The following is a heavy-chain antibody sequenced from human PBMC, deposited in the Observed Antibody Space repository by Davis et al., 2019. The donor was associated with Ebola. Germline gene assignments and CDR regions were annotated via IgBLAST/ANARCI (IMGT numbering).Heavy chain of an antibody. CDR1: GYTLSEFS. V-gene: IGHV1-24*01. CDR2: FDPEDGET. J-gene: IGHJ5*02. D-gene: IGHD4-11*01. Sequence: AASVKVSCKVFGYTLSEFSMHWVRQAPGKGLEWMGGFDPEDGETIYAQKFQGRVTMTEDTSTDTAYMELSRLRSEDTAVYFCARGPYSNYPFAGSFDPWGQGTLVTVSS. CDR3: ARGPYSNYPFAGSFDP.